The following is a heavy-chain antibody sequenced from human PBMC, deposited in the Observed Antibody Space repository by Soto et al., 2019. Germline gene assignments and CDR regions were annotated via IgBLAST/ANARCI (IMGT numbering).Heavy chain of an antibody. CDR2: INHSGST. CDR1: GGSFSGYY. D-gene: IGHD3-3*01. Sequence: SETLSLTCAVYGGSFSGYYWSWIRQPPGKGLEWIGEINHSGSTNYNPSLKSRVTISVXXXXXXFXLXLXSXTAAXTAVYYCAILRSYYYYGMDVWVQGTVVT. CDR3: AILRSYYYYGMDV. V-gene: IGHV4-34*01. J-gene: IGHJ6*02.